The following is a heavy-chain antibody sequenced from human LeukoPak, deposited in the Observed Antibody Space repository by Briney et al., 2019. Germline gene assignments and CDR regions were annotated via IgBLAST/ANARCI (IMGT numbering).Heavy chain of an antibody. CDR2: ISYDGSNK. D-gene: IGHD6-13*01. CDR1: GFTFSNFA. J-gene: IGHJ4*02. Sequence: GGSLRLSCAASGFTFSNFAMNWVRQAPGKGLEWVAFISYDGSNKYYADSVKGRFTISRDNSKNTMYLQMNSLRAEDTAVYYCARVAPIYSSSLYYLDYWGQGTLVTVSS. V-gene: IGHV3-30*04. CDR3: ARVAPIYSSSLYYLDY.